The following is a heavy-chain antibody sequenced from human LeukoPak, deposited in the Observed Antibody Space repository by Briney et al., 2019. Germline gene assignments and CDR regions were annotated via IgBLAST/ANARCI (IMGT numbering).Heavy chain of an antibody. CDR3: AREVTTLDS. D-gene: IGHD4-17*01. J-gene: IGHJ4*02. CDR2: ISGGGGST. CDR1: GFTFTSYS. V-gene: IGHV3-23*01. Sequence: GGSLRLSCAASGFTFTSYSMNWVRQAPGKGLEWVSTISGGGGSTYYADSVKGRFTISRDNAKNTLYLQMNSLRAEDTAVYYCAREVTTLDSWGQGTLVTVSS.